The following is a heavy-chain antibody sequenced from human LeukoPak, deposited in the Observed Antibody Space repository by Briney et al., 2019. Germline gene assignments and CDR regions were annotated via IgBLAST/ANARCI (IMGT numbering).Heavy chain of an antibody. D-gene: IGHD3-10*01. CDR1: GYSISSGYY. V-gene: IGHV4-38-2*02. CDR2: IYHSGST. J-gene: IGHJ4*02. CDR3: ARDRVGGNDYYGSGSYYYFDY. Sequence: KPSETLSLTCTVSGYSISSGYYWGWVRQPPGKGLEWIGSIYHSGSTYYNPSLKSRVTISVDTSKNQFSLKLSSVTAADTAVYYCARDRVGGNDYYGSGSYYYFDYWGQGTLVTVSS.